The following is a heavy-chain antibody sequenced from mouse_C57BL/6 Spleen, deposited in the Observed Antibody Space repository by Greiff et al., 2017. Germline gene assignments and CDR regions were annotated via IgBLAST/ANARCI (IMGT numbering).Heavy chain of an antibody. Sequence: QVQLQQSGAELVKPGASVKISCKASGYAFSSYWMNWVKQRPGQGLEWIGQIYPGDGDTNYNGKFKGKATLTADKSSSTAYMQLSSLTSEDSAVYFCARLYYYGSSYDYAMDYWGQGTSVTVSS. D-gene: IGHD1-1*01. CDR2: IYPGDGDT. J-gene: IGHJ4*01. CDR1: GYAFSSYW. V-gene: IGHV1-80*01. CDR3: ARLYYYGSSYDYAMDY.